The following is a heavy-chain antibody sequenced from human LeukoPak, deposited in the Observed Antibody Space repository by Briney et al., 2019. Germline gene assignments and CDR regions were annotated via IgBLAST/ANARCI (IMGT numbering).Heavy chain of an antibody. J-gene: IGHJ4*02. CDR3: ARDRPAGTGGSGWYKIRYFDY. CDR2: VFYSGSK. V-gene: IGHV4-39*07. D-gene: IGHD6-19*01. CDR1: GGSISNRAYY. Sequence: SETLSLTCNVSGGSISNRAYYWAWIRQPPGKGLEWIGSVFYSGSKYSNPSLESRLTISVDTSKNHFSLRLTSVTTADTAVYYCARDRPAGTGGSGWYKIRYFDYWGQGTLVTVSS.